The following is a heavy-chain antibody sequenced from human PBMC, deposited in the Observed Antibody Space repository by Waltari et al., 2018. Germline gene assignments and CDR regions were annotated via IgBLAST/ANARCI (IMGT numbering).Heavy chain of an antibody. CDR3: ARTPWYSGSYYYFDY. V-gene: IGHV5-51*01. CDR2: IYPGDPDT. Sequence: EVQLVQSGAEVKKPGESLKISCKGSGYSFTSYWIGWVRQMPGKGLEWMGIIYPGDPDTTYSPSFQGKVTISADKSISTAYLQWSSLKASDTAMYYCARTPWYSGSYYYFDYWGQGTLVTVSS. CDR1: GYSFTSYW. D-gene: IGHD1-26*01. J-gene: IGHJ4*02.